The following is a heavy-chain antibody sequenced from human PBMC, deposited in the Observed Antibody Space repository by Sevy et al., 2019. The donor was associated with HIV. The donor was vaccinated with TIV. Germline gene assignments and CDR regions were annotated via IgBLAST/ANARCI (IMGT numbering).Heavy chain of an antibody. J-gene: IGHJ4*02. D-gene: IGHD7-27*01. V-gene: IGHV1-2*02. CDR2: INPKDGGT. Sequence: ASVKVSCKASGYTFSDFYIHWVRQAPGQGLEWMVGINPKDGGTKFPQNFRGRVTVTRDTSISPVYLEVTRLTSDDTAVYYCARDGLHWGQFDYWGPGSLVTVS. CDR3: ARDGLHWGQFDY. CDR1: GYTFSDFY.